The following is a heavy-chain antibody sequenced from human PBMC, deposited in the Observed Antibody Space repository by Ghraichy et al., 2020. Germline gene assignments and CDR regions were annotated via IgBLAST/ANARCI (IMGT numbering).Heavy chain of an antibody. CDR2: IIPIFGTA. D-gene: IGHD1-14*01. CDR1: GGTFSSYA. Sequence: SVKVSCKASGGTFSSYAISWVRQAPGQGLEWMGGIIPIFGTANYAQKFQGRVTITADESTSTAYMELSSLRSEDTAVYYCARGPPNHYYFDYWGQGTLVTVSS. V-gene: IGHV1-69*13. J-gene: IGHJ4*02. CDR3: ARGPPNHYYFDY.